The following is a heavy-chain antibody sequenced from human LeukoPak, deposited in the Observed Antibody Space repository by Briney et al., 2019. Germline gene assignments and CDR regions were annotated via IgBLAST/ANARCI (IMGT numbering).Heavy chain of an antibody. V-gene: IGHV1-2*02. Sequence: GASVKVSCKASGYTFTGSYMHWVRQAPGQGLEWMGWINPNSGGTNYAQKFQGRVTMTRDTSISTAYMELSRLRSDDTAVYYCARMSPAGKTGGFQHWGQGTLVTVSS. D-gene: IGHD6-19*01. J-gene: IGHJ1*01. CDR1: GYTFTGSY. CDR3: ARMSPAGKTGGFQH. CDR2: INPNSGGT.